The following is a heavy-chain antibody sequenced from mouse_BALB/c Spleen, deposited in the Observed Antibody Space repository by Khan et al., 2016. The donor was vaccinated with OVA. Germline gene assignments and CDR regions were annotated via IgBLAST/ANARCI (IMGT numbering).Heavy chain of an antibody. V-gene: IGHV14-3*02. CDR1: GFNFKDTY. CDR2: IDPSNDDS. Sequence: VQLKQSGAELVKPGASVKLSCSASGFNFKDTYIHWVKQRPEQGLEWIGRIDPSNDDSKYGPKFQDKATLTADNSSNTAYLQLSSLTTEDTAVYYCATRYSNPFAYWGQGTLVSVSA. J-gene: IGHJ3*01. CDR3: ATRYSNPFAY. D-gene: IGHD2-5*01.